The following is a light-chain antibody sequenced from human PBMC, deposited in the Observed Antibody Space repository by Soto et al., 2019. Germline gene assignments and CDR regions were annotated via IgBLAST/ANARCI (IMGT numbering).Light chain of an antibody. Sequence: QSALTQPASVSGSPGQSITISCTGTSSDVGGYNYVSSYQQHPGKAPKLMIYDVSNRPSGVSNRFSGSKSGNTASLTISGLQAEDEADYYCSSYTSSSTPHVVFGGGTQLTVL. CDR1: SSDVGGYNY. CDR2: DVS. CDR3: SSYTSSSTPHVV. V-gene: IGLV2-14*01. J-gene: IGLJ2*01.